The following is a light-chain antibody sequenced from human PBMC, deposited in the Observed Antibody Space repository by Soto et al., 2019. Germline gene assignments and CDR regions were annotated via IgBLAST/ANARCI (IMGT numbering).Light chain of an antibody. J-gene: IGKJ5*01. Sequence: DIQLTQSPSSLSASVGDRVTITCRASQSISGWLAWYQQKPGKAPKLLICAPSNFQSGVPSRFSGSGSGTHFTLTISSLQPEDFATYYCQQLHGYPITFGQGTRLEIK. CDR2: APS. V-gene: IGKV1-5*01. CDR3: QQLHGYPIT. CDR1: QSISGW.